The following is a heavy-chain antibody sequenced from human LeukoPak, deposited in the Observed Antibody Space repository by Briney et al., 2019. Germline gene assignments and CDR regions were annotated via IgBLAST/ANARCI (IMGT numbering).Heavy chain of an antibody. CDR2: IRSTGEK. J-gene: IGHJ4*02. Sequence: PSETLSLTCAVSGGFVSSHYWGWIRQPPGKGLQWIGNIRSTGEKNYNPSLKSRVSISLDASKSHLSLNLTSVFAADTAIYYCARLDCVLEGCYNHWGRGTLVTVAS. CDR3: ARLDCVLEGCYNH. CDR1: GGFVSSHY. V-gene: IGHV4-4*08. D-gene: IGHD2-15*01.